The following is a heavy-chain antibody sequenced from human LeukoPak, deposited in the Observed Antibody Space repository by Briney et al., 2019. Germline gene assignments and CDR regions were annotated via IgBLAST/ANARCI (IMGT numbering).Heavy chain of an antibody. Sequence: PSETLSLTCTVSGGSITNGDYYWSWIRQPPGKGLEWIGYIYYSGSTYYNPSLKSRVTMSVDTSKNQFSLRLSSVTAADTAVYYCARGGYYYDSSGYYYPFDYWGQGTLVTVSS. CDR2: IYYSGST. J-gene: IGHJ4*02. D-gene: IGHD3-22*01. V-gene: IGHV4-30-4*08. CDR1: GGSITNGDYY. CDR3: ARGGYYYDSSGYYYPFDY.